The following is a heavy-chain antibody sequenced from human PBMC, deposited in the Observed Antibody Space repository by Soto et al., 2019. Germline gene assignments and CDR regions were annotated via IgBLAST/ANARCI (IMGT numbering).Heavy chain of an antibody. CDR3: ARLSVGELLDLRLTTDNWFDP. CDR2: IIAGNGNT. CDR1: GYTFTSYA. V-gene: IGHV1-3*01. J-gene: IGHJ5*02. Sequence: GASVKVSCKASGYTFTSYAMHWVRQAPGQRIEWMGWIIAGNGNTKYSQKFQGRVTITRDTSASTAYMELSSLRSEDTAVYYCARLSVGELLDLRLTTDNWFDPWGQGTLVTVSS. D-gene: IGHD1-26*01.